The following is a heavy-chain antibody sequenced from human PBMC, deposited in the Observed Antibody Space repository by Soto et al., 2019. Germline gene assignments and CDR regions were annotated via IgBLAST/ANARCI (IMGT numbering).Heavy chain of an antibody. Sequence: PSETLSLTWTVAGGSSSSYYWRWIRQPPGKGLEWIGYIYYSGSTNYNPSLKSRVTISVDTSKNQFSLKLSSVTAADTAVYYCAREGYSNRQIRDNIRYYYHYMEVWGKGTTDPVS. J-gene: IGHJ6*03. CDR3: AREGYSNRQIRDNIRYYYHYMEV. CDR2: IYYSGST. CDR1: GGSSSSYY. V-gene: IGHV4-59*01. D-gene: IGHD4-4*01.